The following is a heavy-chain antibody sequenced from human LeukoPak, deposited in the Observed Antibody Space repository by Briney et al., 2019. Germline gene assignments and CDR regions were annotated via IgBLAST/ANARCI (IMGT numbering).Heavy chain of an antibody. V-gene: IGHV3-11*01. CDR3: ARDKWSHGGLFDY. CDR2: ISSSGSTI. Sequence: GGSLRLSCAASGFTFSSYWMSWIRQAPGKGLEWVSYISSSGSTIYYADSVKGRFTISRDNAKNSLYLQMNSLRAEDTAVYYCARDKWSHGGLFDYWGQGTLVTVSS. J-gene: IGHJ4*02. CDR1: GFTFSSYW. D-gene: IGHD2-15*01.